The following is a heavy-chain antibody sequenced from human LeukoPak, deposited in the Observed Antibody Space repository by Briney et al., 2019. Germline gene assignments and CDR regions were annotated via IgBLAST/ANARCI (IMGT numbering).Heavy chain of an antibody. CDR2: ISGSSSDI. CDR3: AKDFLGGYQDY. V-gene: IGHV3-21*04. J-gene: IGHJ4*02. D-gene: IGHD3-22*01. CDR1: EFTFSSYS. Sequence: GGPLRLSCAGSEFTFSSYSMNWVRQAPGKGLEWVSSISGSSSDIYYADSVRGRFTISRDNSKNTLYLQMNSLRAEDTAVYYCAKDFLGGYQDYWGQGTLVSVSS.